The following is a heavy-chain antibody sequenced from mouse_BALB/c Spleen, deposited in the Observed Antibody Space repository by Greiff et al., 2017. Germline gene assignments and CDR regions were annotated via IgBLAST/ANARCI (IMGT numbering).Heavy chain of an antibody. CDR3: ASPIYYGNYNAMDY. CDR1: GFNIKDTY. J-gene: IGHJ4*01. CDR2: IDPANGNT. D-gene: IGHD2-1*01. V-gene: IGHV14-3*02. Sequence: VQLKQSGAELVKPGASVKLSCTASGFNIKDTYMHWVKQRPEQGLEWIGRIDPANGNTKYDPKFQGKATITADTSSNTAYLQLSSLTSEDTAVYYCASPIYYGNYNAMDYWGQGTSVTVSS.